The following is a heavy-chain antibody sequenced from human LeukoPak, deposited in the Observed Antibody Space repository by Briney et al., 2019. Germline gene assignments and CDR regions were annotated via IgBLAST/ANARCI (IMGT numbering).Heavy chain of an antibody. Sequence: GGSLRLSCAASGFTFSSYAMSWVRQAPGKGLEWVSAISGSGGSTYYADSVKGRFTISRDNSKNTLYLQMNSLRAEDTAVYYCTKDLDIVVVPAAMYAFAIWGQGTMVTVSS. D-gene: IGHD2-2*01. CDR1: GFTFSSYA. J-gene: IGHJ3*02. CDR3: TKDLDIVVVPAAMYAFAI. CDR2: ISGSGGST. V-gene: IGHV3-23*01.